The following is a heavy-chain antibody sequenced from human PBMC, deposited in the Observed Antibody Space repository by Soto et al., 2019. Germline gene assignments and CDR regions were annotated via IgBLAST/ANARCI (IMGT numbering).Heavy chain of an antibody. J-gene: IGHJ6*03. CDR2: IWYDGSNK. V-gene: IGHV3-33*01. CDR1: GFTFSSYG. D-gene: IGHD1-26*01. Sequence: GGSLRLSCAASGFTFSSYGMHWVLQAPCKGLEWVAVIWYDGSNKYYADSVKGRFTISRDNSKNTLYLQMNSLRAEDTAVDYCARDWEKWSIVYYLGIWGKGTTVTVSS. CDR3: ARDWEKWSIVYYLGI.